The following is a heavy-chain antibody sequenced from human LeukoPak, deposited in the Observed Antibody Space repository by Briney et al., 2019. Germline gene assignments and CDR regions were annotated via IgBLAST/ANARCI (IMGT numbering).Heavy chain of an antibody. CDR3: ARQGYCSSTSCYVESYYFDY. V-gene: IGHV4-39*01. J-gene: IGHJ4*02. Sequence: PSETLSLTCTVSGGSISSSSYYWGWIRQPPGKGLEWIGSIYYSGSTYYNPSLKSRVTISVDTSKNQFSLKLSSVTAADTAVYYCARQGYCSSTSCYVESYYFDYWGQGTLVTVSS. CDR2: IYYSGST. D-gene: IGHD2-2*01. CDR1: GGSISSSSYY.